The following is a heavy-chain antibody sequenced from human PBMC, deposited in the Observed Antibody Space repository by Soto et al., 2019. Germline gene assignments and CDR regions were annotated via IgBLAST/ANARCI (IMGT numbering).Heavy chain of an antibody. CDR3: TTNTPGTTVPSDY. J-gene: IGHJ4*02. Sequence: GGSLRLSCAASGFTFSNAWMNWFRQAPGKGLEWVGRIKSKTDGGTTDYAAPVKGRFTISRDDSKNTLYLQMNSLKTEDTAVYYCTTNTPGTTVPSDYWGQGTLVTVSS. CDR2: IKSKTDGGTT. V-gene: IGHV3-15*01. D-gene: IGHD4-17*01. CDR1: GFTFSNAW.